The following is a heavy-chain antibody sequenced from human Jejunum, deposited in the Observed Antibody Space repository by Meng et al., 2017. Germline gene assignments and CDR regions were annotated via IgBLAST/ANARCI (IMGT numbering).Heavy chain of an antibody. J-gene: IGHJ4*02. CDR2: IYYSGSS. V-gene: IGHV4-30-4*01. Sequence: QVQLQESGLVLVNLSLTLSLTCIVSGGSINTGDYSWSWIRQPPGKGLEWIAYIYYSGSSYSKSSLRSRVIISIDTSKNQFSLILSAVTAADTAVYYCARHPTGGYNYFDYWGQGTLVTVSS. CDR1: GGSINTGDYS. D-gene: IGHD2-8*02. CDR3: ARHPTGGYNYFDY.